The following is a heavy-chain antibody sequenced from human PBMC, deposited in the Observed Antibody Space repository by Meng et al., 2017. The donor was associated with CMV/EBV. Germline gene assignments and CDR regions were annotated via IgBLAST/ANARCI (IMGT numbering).Heavy chain of an antibody. J-gene: IGHJ5*02. CDR2: IYYSGST. D-gene: IGHD6-13*01. V-gene: IGHV4-59*01. CDR1: GGSISSYY. Sequence: SETLSLTCTVSGGSISSYYWSWIRQPPGKGLEWIGYIYYSGSTNYNPSLKSRVTISVDTSKNQFSLKLSSVTAADTAVYYCARGLDSSWYTSWFDPWGQGTLVTVSS. CDR3: ARGLDSSWYTSWFDP.